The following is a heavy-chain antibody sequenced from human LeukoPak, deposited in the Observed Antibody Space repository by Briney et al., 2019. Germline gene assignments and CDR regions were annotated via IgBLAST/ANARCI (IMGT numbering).Heavy chain of an antibody. Sequence: GASVKVSCKASGYTFTGYYMHWVRQAPGQGLEWMGWINPNSGGTNYAQKFQGRVTMTRDTSISTAYMELSRLRSDDTAVYYCAGVHVLRFLEWSARHDAFDIWGQGTMVTVSS. CDR3: AGVHVLRFLEWSARHDAFDI. CDR2: INPNSGGT. V-gene: IGHV1-2*02. J-gene: IGHJ3*02. CDR1: GYTFTGYY. D-gene: IGHD3-3*01.